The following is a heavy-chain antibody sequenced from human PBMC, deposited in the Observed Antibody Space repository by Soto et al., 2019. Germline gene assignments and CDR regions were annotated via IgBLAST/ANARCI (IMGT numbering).Heavy chain of an antibody. D-gene: IGHD6-13*01. Sequence: GGSLRLSCAASGFTFSSYWMSWVRQAPGKGLEWVANIKQDGSEKYYVDSVKGRFTISRDNAKNSLYLQMNSLRAEDTAVYYCAKASTKAAAGTFDYWGQGTLVTVSS. J-gene: IGHJ4*02. CDR2: IKQDGSEK. CDR3: AKASTKAAAGTFDY. CDR1: GFTFSSYW. V-gene: IGHV3-7*03.